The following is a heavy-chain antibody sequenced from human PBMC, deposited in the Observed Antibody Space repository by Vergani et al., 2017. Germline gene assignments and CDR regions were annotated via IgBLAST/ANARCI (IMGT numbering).Heavy chain of an antibody. CDR2: ISSSSITI. D-gene: IGHD2-8*01. CDR1: GFTFSSYS. J-gene: IGHJ4*02. Sequence: EVQLVESGGGLVQPGGSLRLSCAASGFTFSSYSMNWVRQAPGKGLEWVSYISSSSITIYYADSVKGRFTISRDNAKNSLYLQMNSLRAEDTAVYYCARDSNKEIPNGIWGQGTLVTVSS. V-gene: IGHV3-48*01. CDR3: ARDSNKEIPNGI.